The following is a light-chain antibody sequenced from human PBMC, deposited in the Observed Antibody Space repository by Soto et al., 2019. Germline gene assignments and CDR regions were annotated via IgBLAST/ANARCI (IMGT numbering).Light chain of an antibody. CDR1: SSDVGGYDY. V-gene: IGLV2-8*01. CDR2: DVS. J-gene: IGLJ2*01. Sequence: QSALTQPPSASGSRGQSVTISCTGTSSDVGGYDYVSWYQQHPGKAPKLMIYDVSKRPSGVPDRFSGSKSGNTASLTVSGLQAEDEADYYCSSYAGRDPVVFGGGTKVTVL. CDR3: SSYAGRDPVV.